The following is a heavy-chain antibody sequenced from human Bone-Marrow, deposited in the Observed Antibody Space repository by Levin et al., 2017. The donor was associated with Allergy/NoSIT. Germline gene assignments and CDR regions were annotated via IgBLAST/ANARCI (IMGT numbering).Heavy chain of an antibody. V-gene: IGHV3-30*18. Sequence: GESLKISCAASGLSVSSYGMHWVRQAPGKGLEWVAVISNDGINKYYAESVKGRFTISRDNSKNTLYMQMNSLRAEDTAVYYCAKDQRANNHDPLTGYYRIEPDFDYWGQGTLVTVSS. J-gene: IGHJ4*02. CDR3: AKDQRANNHDPLTGYYRIEPDFDY. CDR1: GLSVSSYG. CDR2: ISNDGINK. D-gene: IGHD3-9*01.